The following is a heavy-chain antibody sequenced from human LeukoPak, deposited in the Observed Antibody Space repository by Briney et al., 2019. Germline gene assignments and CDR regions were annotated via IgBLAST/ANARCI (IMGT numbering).Heavy chain of an antibody. Sequence: DPGGSLRLSCAASGFTFSSYAMHWVRQAPGKGLEWVANIKQDGSEKYYVDSVKGRFTISRDNAKNSLYLQMNSLRAEDTAVYYCAPGHGVSAFDIWGQGTMVTVSS. D-gene: IGHD1-14*01. V-gene: IGHV3-7*01. J-gene: IGHJ3*02. CDR1: GFTFSSYA. CDR3: APGHGVSAFDI. CDR2: IKQDGSEK.